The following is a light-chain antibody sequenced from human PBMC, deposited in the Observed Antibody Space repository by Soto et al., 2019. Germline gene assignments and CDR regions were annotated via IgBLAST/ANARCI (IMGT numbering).Light chain of an antibody. J-gene: IGLJ2*01. CDR2: SNN. CDR1: SSNIGSNT. V-gene: IGLV1-44*01. CDR3: VAWDDSLNGYVV. Sequence: QSVLTQPPSASGTPGQRVTISCSGSSSNIGSNTVNCYQQLPGTAPKLVIYSNNQRPSGVPDRFSGSKSVTSASLAISGLQSEDEADYYCVAWDDSLNGYVVFGGGTQVTVL.